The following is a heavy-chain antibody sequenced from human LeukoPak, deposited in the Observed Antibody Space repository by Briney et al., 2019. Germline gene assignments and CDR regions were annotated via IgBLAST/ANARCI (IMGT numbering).Heavy chain of an antibody. Sequence: GRSLRLSCAASGFTFSSYAMHWVRQAPGKGLEYVSAISSNGGSTYYANSVKGRFTISRDNSKNTLYLQMGSLRAEDMAVYYCAGRDDYNADDAFDIWGQGTMVTVSS. V-gene: IGHV3-64*01. CDR1: GFTFSSYA. CDR2: ISSNGGST. J-gene: IGHJ3*02. CDR3: AGRDDYNADDAFDI. D-gene: IGHD5-24*01.